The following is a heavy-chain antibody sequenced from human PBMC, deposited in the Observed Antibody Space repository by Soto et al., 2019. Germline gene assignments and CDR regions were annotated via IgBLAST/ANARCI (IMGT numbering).Heavy chain of an antibody. CDR1: GYTFTSYA. CDR3: ARGYTFPFDP. Sequence: ASVKVSFKASGYTFTSYAMHWVRQAPGQRLEWMGWINAGNGNTEYSQKFQGRVTITRDTSASTAYMELSSLRSEDTAVYYCARGYTFPFDPWGQGTLVTVSS. V-gene: IGHV1-3*01. J-gene: IGHJ5*02. D-gene: IGHD1-26*01. CDR2: INAGNGNT.